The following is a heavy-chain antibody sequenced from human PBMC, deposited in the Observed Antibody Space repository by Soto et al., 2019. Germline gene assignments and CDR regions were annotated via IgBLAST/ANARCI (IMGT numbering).Heavy chain of an antibody. Sequence: SETLSLTCTVSGGSISSGGYYWSWIRQHPGKGLEWIGYIYYSGSTYYNPSLKSRVTISVDTSKNQFSLKLSSVTAADPAVYYCARVELTWSVYGDYPFDYWGQGTLVTVSS. D-gene: IGHD4-17*01. V-gene: IGHV4-31*03. CDR3: ARVELTWSVYGDYPFDY. J-gene: IGHJ4*02. CDR2: IYYSGST. CDR1: GGSISSGGYY.